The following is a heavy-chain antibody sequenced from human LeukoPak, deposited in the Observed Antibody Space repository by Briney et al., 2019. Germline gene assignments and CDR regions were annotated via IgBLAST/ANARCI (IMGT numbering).Heavy chain of an antibody. CDR1: GFAFSSYW. J-gene: IGHJ5*02. Sequence: GGSLRLSCAASGFAFSSYWMRWVRHGPGKGLAWVSRISGDGTTTAYADSVEGRLTISRDNALNTLYLQMNSLRAEDTAVYFCARTAHYDTETAFYRHFETWGQGTPVAVSS. D-gene: IGHD3-9*01. CDR3: ARTAHYDTETAFYRHFET. CDR2: ISGDGTTT. V-gene: IGHV3-74*01.